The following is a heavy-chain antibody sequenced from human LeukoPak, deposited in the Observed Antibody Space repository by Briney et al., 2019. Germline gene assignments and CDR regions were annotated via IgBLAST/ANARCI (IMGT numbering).Heavy chain of an antibody. CDR2: VSGSGGNT. Sequence: GGSLRLSCAASGFSFISHGMSWVRQAPGKGLEWVSTVSGSGGNTYYVDSVQGRFTISRDNSKKTLYLQMNSLRAEDTGIYYRAKDRGFIATTPDYWGQGTLGIVSS. CDR3: AKDRGFIATTPDY. CDR1: GFSFISHG. J-gene: IGHJ4*02. D-gene: IGHD2-15*01. V-gene: IGHV3-23*01.